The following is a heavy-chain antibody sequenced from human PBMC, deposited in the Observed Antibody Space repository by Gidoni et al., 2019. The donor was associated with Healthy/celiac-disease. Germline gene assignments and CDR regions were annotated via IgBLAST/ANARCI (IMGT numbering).Heavy chain of an antibody. CDR1: GGSISSRRYY. D-gene: IGHD3-16*02. V-gene: IGHV4-39*01. CDR2: IYYSGST. J-gene: IGHJ4*02. CDR3: ARRVMITFGGVIVVDYFDY. Sequence: QLQLQASGPGLVKPSETLSLTCTVSGGSISSRRYYWGWIRQPTGKGLEWIGSIYYSGSTYYNPSLKSRVTISVDTSKNQFSLKLSSVTAADTAVYYCARRVMITFGGVIVVDYFDYWGQGTLVTVSS.